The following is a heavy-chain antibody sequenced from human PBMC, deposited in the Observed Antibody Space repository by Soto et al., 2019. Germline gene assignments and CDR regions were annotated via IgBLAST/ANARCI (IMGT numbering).Heavy chain of an antibody. D-gene: IGHD3-22*01. Sequence: GGSLRLSCAASGFTFSSYGMHWVRQALGKGLEWVAVIWYDGSNKYYADSVKGRFTISRDNSKNTLYLQMNSLRAEDTAVYYCARVPPHYYDSSGSFDYWGQGTLVTVSS. CDR2: IWYDGSNK. CDR3: ARVPPHYYDSSGSFDY. V-gene: IGHV3-33*01. CDR1: GFTFSSYG. J-gene: IGHJ4*02.